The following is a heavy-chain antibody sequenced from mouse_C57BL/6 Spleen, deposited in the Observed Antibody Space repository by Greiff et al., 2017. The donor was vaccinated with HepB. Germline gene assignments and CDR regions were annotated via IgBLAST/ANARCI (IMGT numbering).Heavy chain of an antibody. Sequence: QVQLQQSGAELVRPGASVTLSCKASGYTFTDYEMHWVKQTPVHGLEWIGAIDPETGGTAYNQKFKGKAILTADKSSSTAYMELRSLTSEDSAVYYGTRGGTTVVDYWYFDVWGTGTTVTVSS. V-gene: IGHV1-15*01. D-gene: IGHD1-1*01. CDR3: TRGGTTVVDYWYFDV. CDR1: GYTFTDYE. J-gene: IGHJ1*03. CDR2: IDPETGGT.